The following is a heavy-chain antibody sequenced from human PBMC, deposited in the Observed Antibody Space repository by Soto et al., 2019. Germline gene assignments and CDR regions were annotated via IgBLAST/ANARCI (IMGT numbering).Heavy chain of an antibody. CDR1: GFTFSSYW. CDR2: IKQDGSEK. CDR3: AGTLWLGELSQG. V-gene: IGHV3-7*01. J-gene: IGHJ4*02. D-gene: IGHD3-10*01. Sequence: EVQLVESGGGLVQPGGSQRLSCAASGFTFSSYWMSWVRQAPGKGLEWVANIKQDGSEKYYVDSVKGRFTISRDNAKNSLYLQMNSLRAEDTAVYYCAGTLWLGELSQGWGQGTLVTVSS.